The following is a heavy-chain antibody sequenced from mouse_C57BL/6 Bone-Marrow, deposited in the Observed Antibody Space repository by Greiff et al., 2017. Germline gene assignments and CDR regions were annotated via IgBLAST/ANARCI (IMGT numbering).Heavy chain of an antibody. D-gene: IGHD2-2*01. V-gene: IGHV5-15*04. J-gene: IGHJ4*01. Sequence: DVQLVESGGGLVQPGGSLKLSCAASGFTFSDYGMAWVRQAPRKGPAWVAFISNLAYSIYYADTVTGRFTISRENAKNSRYLELSSLRSDDTAMYYCARRGYGPYYAMDYWGQGTSVTVSS. CDR1: GFTFSDYG. CDR2: ISNLAYSI. CDR3: ARRGYGPYYAMDY.